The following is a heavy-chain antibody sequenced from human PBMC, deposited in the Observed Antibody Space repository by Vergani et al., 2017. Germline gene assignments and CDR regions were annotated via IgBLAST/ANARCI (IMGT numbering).Heavy chain of an antibody. D-gene: IGHD5-18*01. J-gene: IGHJ2*01. CDR3: VTAMGARWYFDL. CDR2: TYYRSKWYN. CDR1: GDSVSSSSVT. Sequence: QVQLQQSGPGLVKPSQTLSLTCAISGDSVSSSSVTWNWIRQSPSRGLEWLGRTYYRSKWYNEYAVSVRSRIIINPDTSKNQVSLQLDSVTPEDTAVYYCVTAMGARWYFDLWGRGTLVTVSS. V-gene: IGHV6-1*01.